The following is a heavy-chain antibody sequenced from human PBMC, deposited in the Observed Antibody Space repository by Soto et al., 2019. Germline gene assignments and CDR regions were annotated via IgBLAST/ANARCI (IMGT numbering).Heavy chain of an antibody. CDR3: VGGTGYWELSDY. CDR1: GFAFSTYG. J-gene: IGHJ4*02. CDR2: IWADGSRQ. Sequence: QVQLVESGGGVIQPGKSLTLSCSASGFAFSTYGMHWDRQAPGKGLERVAVIWADGSRQFYGDSVKGRFTISRDNSKNTLYLQMNSLRVDDTAVNCCVGGTGYWELSDYWGQGTLVSGSS. D-gene: IGHD3-9*01. V-gene: IGHV3-33*08.